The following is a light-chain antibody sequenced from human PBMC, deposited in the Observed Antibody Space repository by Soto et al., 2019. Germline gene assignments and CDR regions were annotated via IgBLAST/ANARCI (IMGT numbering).Light chain of an antibody. Sequence: EIVLTQSPGTLSLSPGERATLSCRASQSVSSGYLAWYQQKPGQGPKLLIYGASSRATGIPDRFSGSGSGTDFTLTISRLEPEDFAVYYCQLYGTSRAFGQGTKVEIK. CDR1: QSVSSGY. J-gene: IGKJ1*01. CDR3: QLYGTSRA. CDR2: GAS. V-gene: IGKV3-20*01.